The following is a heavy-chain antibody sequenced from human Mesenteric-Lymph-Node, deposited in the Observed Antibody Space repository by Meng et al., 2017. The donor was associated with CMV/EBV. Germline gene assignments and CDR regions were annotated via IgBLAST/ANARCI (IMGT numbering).Heavy chain of an antibody. CDR3: ARENFFDS. Sequence: TLSLTCAVYGGTFSGYYWSWIRQPTGEGVEWIGEIKHSGRTHYNPSLKSRVTISVDTSKNQFSLKVSSVTAADTAVYYCARENFFDSWGQGTLVTVSS. V-gene: IGHV4-34*01. J-gene: IGHJ4*02. CDR2: IKHSGRT. CDR1: GGTFSGYY.